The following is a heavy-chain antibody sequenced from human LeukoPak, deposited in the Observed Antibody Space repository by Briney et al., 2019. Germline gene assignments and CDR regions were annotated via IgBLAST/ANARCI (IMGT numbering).Heavy chain of an antibody. J-gene: IGHJ4*02. D-gene: IGHD2-15*01. CDR2: IYPGDSDT. V-gene: IGHV5-51*01. CDR1: GYSFTSYW. Sequence: GESLKISCEGSGYSFTSYWIAWVRQMPGKGLEWMGIIYPGDSDTRYSPSFQGQVTISADKPTSTAYLQWRSLKASDTAMYYCARHSWACSGGSCHELDYWGQGTLVTVSS. CDR3: ARHSWACSGGSCHELDY.